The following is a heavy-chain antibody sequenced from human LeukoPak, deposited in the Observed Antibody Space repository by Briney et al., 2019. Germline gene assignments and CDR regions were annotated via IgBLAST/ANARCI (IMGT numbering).Heavy chain of an antibody. CDR3: ARDKGAPRGYYYYYMDV. D-gene: IGHD4/OR15-4a*01. J-gene: IGHJ6*03. CDR1: GYTFTGYY. V-gene: IGHV1-2*02. CDR2: INPNSGGT. Sequence: ASVKVSCKASGYTFTGYYMHWVRQAPGQGLEWMGWINPNSGGTNYAQKFQGRVTMTRDTSISTAYMELSRLRSDDTAVYYCARDKGAPRGYYYYYMDVWGKGTTVTVSS.